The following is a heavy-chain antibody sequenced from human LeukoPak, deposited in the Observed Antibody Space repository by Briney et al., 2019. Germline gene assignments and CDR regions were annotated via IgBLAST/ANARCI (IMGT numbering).Heavy chain of an antibody. CDR1: GGTFSSYA. CDR2: IIPIFGTA. CDR3: ARGIWSGYSYYYYYYMDV. D-gene: IGHD3-3*01. Sequence: ASVKVSCKASGGTFSSYAISWVRQAPGQGLEWMGGIIPIFGTANYAQKFQGRVTITADESTSTAYMELSSLRSEDTAVYYCARGIWSGYSYYYYYYMDVWGKGTTVTVSS. J-gene: IGHJ6*03. V-gene: IGHV1-69*13.